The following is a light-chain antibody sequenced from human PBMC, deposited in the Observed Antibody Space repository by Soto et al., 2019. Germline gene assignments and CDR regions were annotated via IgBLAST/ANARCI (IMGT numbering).Light chain of an antibody. V-gene: IGLV2-14*01. Sequence: QSVLTQPASVSGSPGQSITISCTGTSSDVGGYNHVSWYQIHPGKAPKLIIYEVTSRPSGVSYRFSGSKSGTSASLAISGLRSEDEAVYYCASWDDRLGAVIFGGGTKVTVL. CDR3: ASWDDRLGAVI. CDR2: EVT. CDR1: SSDVGGYNH. J-gene: IGLJ2*01.